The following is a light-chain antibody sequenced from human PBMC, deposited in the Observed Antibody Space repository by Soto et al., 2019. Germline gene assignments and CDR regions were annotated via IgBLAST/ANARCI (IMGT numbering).Light chain of an antibody. Sequence: EIVLTQSPGTLSLSPGERATLSCRASQSVSSSFLAWYQQKPGQAPRLLISGTSNRATGIPDRFSGSGSGTHVTLTMSWLDPEDFAVYYCHQYGASPPFTFGPGTRVDT. CDR1: QSVSSSF. CDR2: GTS. J-gene: IGKJ3*01. V-gene: IGKV3-20*01. CDR3: HQYGASPPFT.